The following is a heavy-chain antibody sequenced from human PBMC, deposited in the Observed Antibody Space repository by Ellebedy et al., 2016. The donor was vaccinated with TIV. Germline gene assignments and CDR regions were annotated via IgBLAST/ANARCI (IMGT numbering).Heavy chain of an antibody. Sequence: GESLKISCVASGFTFSNYWMHWVRHVPGKGLLWVSRTNNDGSNTVYADSVKGRFTVSRDNAKNTLYLQMNSLRAEDTAVYYCARDKPHNWFDPWGQGTLVTVSS. CDR2: TNNDGSNT. J-gene: IGHJ5*02. CDR1: GFTFSNYW. V-gene: IGHV3-74*01. CDR3: ARDKPHNWFDP.